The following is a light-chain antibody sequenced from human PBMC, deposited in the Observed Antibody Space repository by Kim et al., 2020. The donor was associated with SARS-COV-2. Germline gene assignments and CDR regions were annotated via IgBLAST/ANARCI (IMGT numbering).Light chain of an antibody. CDR2: DTS. CDR1: QTVSTY. J-gene: IGKJ5*01. V-gene: IGKV3-11*01. Sequence: PGERATLSCRTSQTVSTYLAWYQQKPGQAPRLLIYDTSKRATGIPARFSGSGSGTDFTLTISSLEPEDFAVYYCQQRSHWQVTFGQGTRLEIK. CDR3: QQRSHWQVT.